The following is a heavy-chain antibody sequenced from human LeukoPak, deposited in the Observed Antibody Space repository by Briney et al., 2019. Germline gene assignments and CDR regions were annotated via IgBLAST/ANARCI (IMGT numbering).Heavy chain of an antibody. V-gene: IGHV4-34*01. CDR2: INHSGGT. CDR1: GGSFSGFY. D-gene: IGHD5-12*01. J-gene: IGHJ4*02. Sequence: PSETLSLTCAVYGGSFSGFYWSWIRQPPGKGPEWIGEINHSGGTNHNPSLKSRVTISVDTSKNQFSLNLSSVTAADTAVYYCARTRYNGYDRHFDSWGQGSLVTVSS. CDR3: ARTRYNGYDRHFDS.